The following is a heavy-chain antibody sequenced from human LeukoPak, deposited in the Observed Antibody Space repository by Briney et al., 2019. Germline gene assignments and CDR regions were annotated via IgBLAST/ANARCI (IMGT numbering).Heavy chain of an antibody. CDR3: ARDHNYAFDN. CDR2: IGIESGNT. D-gene: IGHD1-1*01. CDR1: GFPFIDYS. V-gene: IGHV3-48*04. J-gene: IGHJ4*02. Sequence: GGSLRLSCTASGFPFIDYSMNWVRQAPGKGLEWISYIGIESGNTNYADSVKGRFTISADNAMKSLYLQMNSLRVEDTAVYYCARDHNYAFDNWGQGTLVYVSS.